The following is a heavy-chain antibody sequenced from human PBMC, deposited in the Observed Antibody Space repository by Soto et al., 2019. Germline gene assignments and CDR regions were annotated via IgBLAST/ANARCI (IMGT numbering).Heavy chain of an antibody. CDR1: GGTFNKYA. Sequence: QVQLEQSGAEVKKPGSSLQVSCKATGGTFNKYAISWVRQAPGQGLEWMAGIIPVYGTPNYAQRFQDRVTSVADEATTTAYMEVNSLRSEDTAIYYCSIVTAYGMDVWGPGTTVIVSS. D-gene: IGHD2-15*01. CDR3: SIVTAYGMDV. J-gene: IGHJ6*02. V-gene: IGHV1-69*01. CDR2: IIPVYGTP.